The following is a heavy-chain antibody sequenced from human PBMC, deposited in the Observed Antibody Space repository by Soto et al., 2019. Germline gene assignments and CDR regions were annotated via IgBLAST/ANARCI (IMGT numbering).Heavy chain of an antibody. CDR2: ISGSGGST. V-gene: IGHV3-23*01. J-gene: IGHJ6*03. D-gene: IGHD3-9*01. Sequence: GGSLRLSCAASGFTFSSYAMSWVRQAPGKGLEWVSAISGSGGSTYYADSVKGRFTISRDNSKNTLYLQMNSLRAEDTAVYYCAKRRKKYDILTEGGYYYYMDVWGKGTTVTVSS. CDR1: GFTFSSYA. CDR3: AKRRKKYDILTEGGYYYYMDV.